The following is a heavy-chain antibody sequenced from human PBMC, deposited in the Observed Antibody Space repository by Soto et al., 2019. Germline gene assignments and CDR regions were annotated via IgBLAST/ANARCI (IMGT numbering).Heavy chain of an antibody. CDR2: ISYDGSNK. CDR1: GFTFSSYG. CDR3: AKDQSWELRYYFDY. V-gene: IGHV3-30*18. J-gene: IGHJ4*02. Sequence: GGSLRLSCAASGFTFSSYGMHWVRQAPGKGLEWVAVISYDGSNKYYADSVKGRFTISRDNSKNTLYLQMNSLRAEDTAVYYRAKDQSWELRYYFDYWGQGTLVTVSS. D-gene: IGHD1-26*01.